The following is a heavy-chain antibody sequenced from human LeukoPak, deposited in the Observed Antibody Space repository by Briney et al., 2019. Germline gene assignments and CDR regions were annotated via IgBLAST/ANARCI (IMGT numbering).Heavy chain of an antibody. V-gene: IGHV1-2*02. D-gene: IGHD3-22*01. Sequence: ASVKVSCKASGYTFTGYYIHWVRQAPGQGLEWMGWINSNSGGPTYAQTFQGRVTMTRDTSISTAYMELSRLTSDDTAVYYCARDGGDSSGYYWSDYWGQGTLVTVSS. J-gene: IGHJ4*02. CDR3: ARDGGDSSGYYWSDY. CDR2: INSNSGGP. CDR1: GYTFTGYY.